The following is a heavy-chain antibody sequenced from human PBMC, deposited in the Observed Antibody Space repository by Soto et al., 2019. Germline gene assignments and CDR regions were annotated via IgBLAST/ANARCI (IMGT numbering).Heavy chain of an antibody. J-gene: IGHJ4*01. Sequence: PGVSLRLSCAASGFTFSSYDMHWVRQATGKGLEWVSAIGTAGDPYYPGSVKGRFTISRENAKNSLYLQMNSLRAEDTAVFFCVRVTYSYGWIYDYWRQGTLVTVSS. CDR3: VRVTYSYGWIYDY. V-gene: IGHV3-13*05. CDR2: IGTAGDP. D-gene: IGHD3-16*01. CDR1: GFTFSSYD.